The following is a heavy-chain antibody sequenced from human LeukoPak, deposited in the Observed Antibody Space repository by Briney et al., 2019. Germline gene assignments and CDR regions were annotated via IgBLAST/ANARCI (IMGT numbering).Heavy chain of an antibody. CDR3: TTQALLYYGLDV. Sequence: PGGSLRLSCAASGFTFRSAWMSWVRQAPGKGLEWVGRIKTETDGETTDFAAPVKGRFTISRDDSSNTLYLQMSSLKTEDPAVYFCTTQALLYYGLDVWGKGTTVTVSS. V-gene: IGHV3-15*01. D-gene: IGHD2-15*01. CDR1: GFTFRSAW. CDR2: IKTETDGETT. J-gene: IGHJ6*04.